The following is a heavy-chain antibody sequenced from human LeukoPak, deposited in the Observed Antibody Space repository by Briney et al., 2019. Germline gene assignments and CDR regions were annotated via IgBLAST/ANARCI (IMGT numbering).Heavy chain of an antibody. CDR2: IYYSGST. D-gene: IGHD3-3*01. Sequence: SETLSLTCTVSGGSISSYYWSWIRQPPGKGLEWIGYIYYSGSTNYNPSLKSRVTISVDTSKNQFSLKLSSVTAADTAVYYCARYRDFWSGYNYYYYGMDVWGQGTTVTVSS. V-gene: IGHV4-59*01. CDR1: GGSISSYY. CDR3: ARYRDFWSGYNYYYYGMDV. J-gene: IGHJ6*02.